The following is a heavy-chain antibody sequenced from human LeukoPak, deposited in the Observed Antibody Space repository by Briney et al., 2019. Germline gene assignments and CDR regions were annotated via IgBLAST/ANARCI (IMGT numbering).Heavy chain of an antibody. CDR3: ARSYYYDSSGFRAYYFDY. D-gene: IGHD3-22*01. CDR2: LNSDGSST. J-gene: IGHJ4*02. CDR1: GFTFSSYA. V-gene: IGHV3-74*01. Sequence: GGSLRLSCAASGFTFSSYAIHWVRQAPGKGLVWVSRLNSDGSSTSYADSVKGRFTISRDNAKNTLYLQMNSLRAEDTAVYYCARSYYYDSSGFRAYYFDYWGQGTLVTVSS.